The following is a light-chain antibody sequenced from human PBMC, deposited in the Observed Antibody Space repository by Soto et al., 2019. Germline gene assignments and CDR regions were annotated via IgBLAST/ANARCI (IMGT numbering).Light chain of an antibody. CDR3: CSYAGSSTLV. V-gene: IGLV2-23*02. CDR1: SSDVGSYSL. J-gene: IGLJ2*01. Sequence: QSVLTQPASVSGSPGQSITISCTGTSSDVGSYSLVSWYQQHPGKAPKLMIYEVSKRPSGVSNRFSGSKSGNTASLTISGLQAEDEADYYCCSYAGSSTLVFGGGTQLT. CDR2: EVS.